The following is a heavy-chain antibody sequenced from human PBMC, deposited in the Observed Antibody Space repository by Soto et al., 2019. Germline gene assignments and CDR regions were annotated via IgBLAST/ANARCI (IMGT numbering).Heavy chain of an antibody. D-gene: IGHD3-3*01. Sequence: ASVKVSCKASGHTFTSYGISWVRQAPGQGLEWMGWISAYNGNTNYAQKLQGRVTMTTDTSTSTAYMELRSLRSDDTAVYYCARVSKPYYDFWRGYYAPTYYYYGMDVWGQGTTVTVSS. CDR1: GHTFTSYG. V-gene: IGHV1-18*01. J-gene: IGHJ6*02. CDR3: ARVSKPYYDFWRGYYAPTYYYYGMDV. CDR2: ISAYNGNT.